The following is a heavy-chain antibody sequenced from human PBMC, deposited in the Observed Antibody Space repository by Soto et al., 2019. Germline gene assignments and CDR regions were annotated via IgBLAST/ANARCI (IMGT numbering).Heavy chain of an antibody. V-gene: IGHV3-48*03. J-gene: IGHJ4*02. CDR1: GFTFSRFE. CDR3: TRAAWFPYLSFY. D-gene: IGHD3-10*01. Sequence: PGGSLRLSCAASGFTFSRFELHWVRQAPGKGLEWISYISSSGSTTYYASSVEGRFTISRDNANNSVYLQMDSLRAEDTALYYCTRAAWFPYLSFYWGQGALVTVSS. CDR2: ISSSGSTT.